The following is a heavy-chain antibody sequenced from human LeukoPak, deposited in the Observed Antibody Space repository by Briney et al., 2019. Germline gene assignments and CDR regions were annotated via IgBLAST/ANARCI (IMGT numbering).Heavy chain of an antibody. D-gene: IGHD4-17*01. CDR1: GYTFTSYD. Sequence: ASVKVSCKASGYTFTSYDINWVRQATGQGLEWMGWMNPNSGGTNYAQKFQGRVTMTRDTSISTAYMELSRLRSDDTAVYYCAHEGGDYFDYWGQGTLVTVSS. V-gene: IGHV1-2*02. J-gene: IGHJ4*02. CDR2: MNPNSGGT. CDR3: AHEGGDYFDY.